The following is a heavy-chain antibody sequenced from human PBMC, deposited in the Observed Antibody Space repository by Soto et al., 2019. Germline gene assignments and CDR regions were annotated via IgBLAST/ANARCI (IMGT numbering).Heavy chain of an antibody. CDR2: IYWDDEK. CDR1: GFSLSTSGVG. J-gene: IGHJ5*02. V-gene: IGHV2-5*02. Sequence: QITLKESGPTLVKPTQTLTLTCTFSGFSLSTSGVGVGWIRQPPGKALEWLAIIYWDDEKRYSPSLKTRLTVTKNHTKIRVLLKSSNVDPENTPTYYCPHSVYFDGGKQLHTWGQGPLVSLSS. CDR3: PHSVYFDGGKQLHT. D-gene: IGHD3-22*01.